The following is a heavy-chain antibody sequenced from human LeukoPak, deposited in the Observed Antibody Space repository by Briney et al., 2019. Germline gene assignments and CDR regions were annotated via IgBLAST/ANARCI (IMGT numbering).Heavy chain of an antibody. CDR3: ARDSSGWYYIDY. CDR1: GFTFSNYG. V-gene: IGHV3-48*03. D-gene: IGHD6-19*01. Sequence: GGSLRLSCATSGFTFSNYGMKWVRQAPGKGLERVSYISSSSGITKYYADSVKGRFTISRDNAKNSLFLQMNSLRAEDTAVYYCARDSSGWYYIDYWGQGTLVTVSS. CDR2: ISSSSGITK. J-gene: IGHJ4*02.